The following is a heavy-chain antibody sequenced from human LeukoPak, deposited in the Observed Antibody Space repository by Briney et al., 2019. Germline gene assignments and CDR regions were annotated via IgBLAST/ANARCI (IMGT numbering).Heavy chain of an antibody. V-gene: IGHV4-4*09. CDR1: GGSISSYY. J-gene: IGHJ4*02. Sequence: ASETLSLTCTVSGGSISSYYWSWIRQPPGEGLEWIGYIYTSGSTNYNPSLKSRVTISVDTSKNQFSLKLSSVTAADTAVYYCARLNGASYFDYWGQGTLVTVSS. D-gene: IGHD2-8*01. CDR3: ARLNGASYFDY. CDR2: IYTSGST.